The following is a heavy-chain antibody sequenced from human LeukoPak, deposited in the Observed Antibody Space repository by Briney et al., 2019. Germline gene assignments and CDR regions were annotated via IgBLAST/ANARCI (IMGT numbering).Heavy chain of an antibody. D-gene: IGHD4-17*01. Sequence: GGSLRLSCAASGFTFSSYTMTWVRQAPGKGLEGVSSISTGGGSTYYADSVKGRFTISRDNSKNTLYLQMDSLRAEDTAIYYCAKGLTLTTFDYWGQGTLVTVSS. CDR1: GFTFSSYT. CDR2: ISTGGGST. J-gene: IGHJ4*02. V-gene: IGHV3-23*01. CDR3: AKGLTLTTFDY.